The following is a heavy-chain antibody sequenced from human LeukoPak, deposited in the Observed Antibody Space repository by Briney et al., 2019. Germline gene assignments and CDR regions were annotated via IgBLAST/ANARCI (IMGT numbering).Heavy chain of an antibody. CDR2: INHSGST. J-gene: IGHJ6*04. Sequence: PSETLSLTCAVYGGSFSGYYWSWIRQPPGKGLEWIGEINHSGSTNYNPSLKSRVTISVDTSKNQFSLKLSSVTAADTAVYYCARGSKGDQVPAAISLGWQDVWGKGTTVTVSS. D-gene: IGHD2-2*02. CDR3: ARGSKGDQVPAAISLGWQDV. V-gene: IGHV4-34*01. CDR1: GGSFSGYY.